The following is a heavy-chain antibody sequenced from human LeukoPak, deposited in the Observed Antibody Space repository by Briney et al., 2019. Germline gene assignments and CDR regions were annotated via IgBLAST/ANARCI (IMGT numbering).Heavy chain of an antibody. CDR3: ASPRPSIFGVVIPWGLDV. CDR1: GYTFTSYD. Sequence: ASVKVSCKASGYTFTSYDINWVRQATGQGLEWMGWMNPNSGNTGYAQKFQGRVTMTRNTSISTAYMELSSLRSEDTAVYYCASPRPSIFGVVIPWGLDVWGKGTTVTVSS. CDR2: MNPNSGNT. D-gene: IGHD3-3*01. V-gene: IGHV1-8*01. J-gene: IGHJ6*04.